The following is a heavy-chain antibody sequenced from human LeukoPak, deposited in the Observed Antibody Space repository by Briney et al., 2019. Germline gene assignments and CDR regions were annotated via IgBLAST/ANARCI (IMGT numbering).Heavy chain of an antibody. V-gene: IGHV1-2*02. D-gene: IGHD6-13*01. Sequence: GASVKVSCKASGYTFTGYYMHWVRQAPGQGLEWMGWINPNSGGTNYAQKFQGRVAMTRDTSISTAYMELSRLRSDDTAVYYCARPALGGSSYEESFDYWGQGTLVTVSS. CDR1: GYTFTGYY. CDR2: INPNSGGT. CDR3: ARPALGGSSYEESFDY. J-gene: IGHJ4*02.